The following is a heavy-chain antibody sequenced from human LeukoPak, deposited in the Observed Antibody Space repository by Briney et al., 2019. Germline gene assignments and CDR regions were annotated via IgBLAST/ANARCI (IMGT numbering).Heavy chain of an antibody. D-gene: IGHD2-2*01. CDR1: GFTFSSYG. J-gene: IGHJ6*02. Sequence: GRSLRLSCAASGFTFSSYGMHWVRQAPGKGLEWVAVIWYDGSNKYYADSVKGRFTISRDNSKNTLYLQMNSLRAEDTAVYYCAKALGYCSSTSCYGMYGMDVWGQGTTVTVSS. CDR3: AKALGYCSSTSCYGMYGMDV. V-gene: IGHV3-33*06. CDR2: IWYDGSNK.